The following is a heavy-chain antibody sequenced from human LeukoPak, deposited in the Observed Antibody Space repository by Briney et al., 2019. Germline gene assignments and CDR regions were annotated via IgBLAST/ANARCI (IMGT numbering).Heavy chain of an antibody. CDR3: ARGSTGDKSNN. CDR1: GGSITSGGYY. D-gene: IGHD7-27*01. J-gene: IGHJ4*02. Sequence: SETLSLTCTVSGGSITSGGYYWSWIRQLPGKGLEWVGYIYYSGTTSYNPSLKSRLTISLDTSENQFSLKLSPVTAADTAVYYCARGSTGDKSNNWGQGTLVTVSS. V-gene: IGHV4-31*03. CDR2: IYYSGTT.